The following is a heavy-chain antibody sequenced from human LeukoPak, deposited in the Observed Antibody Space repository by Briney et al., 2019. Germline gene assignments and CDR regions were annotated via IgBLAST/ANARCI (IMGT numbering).Heavy chain of an antibody. V-gene: IGHV3-23*01. Sequence: PGGSLRLSCVASGFTYNSHAMSWVRQAPGKGLEWVSGISANGANTYYTDSVRGRFTISRDNSKNTVYLQMSSLSAEDTAIYYCAKDQGFSYYYLDYWGQGILVTVSS. CDR2: ISANGANT. J-gene: IGHJ4*02. CDR3: AKDQGFSYYYLDY. CDR1: GFTYNSHA. D-gene: IGHD5-18*01.